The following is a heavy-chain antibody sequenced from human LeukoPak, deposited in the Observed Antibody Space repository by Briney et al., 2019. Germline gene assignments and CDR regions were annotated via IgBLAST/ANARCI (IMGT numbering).Heavy chain of an antibody. CDR1: GDSVTNNKYF. D-gene: IGHD3-10*01. Sequence: PSETLSLTCTVSGDSVTNNKYFWGWIRQPPGKGLEHIGSIDYSRTTYYNPSLKSRVTISLDTSKNQFSLRLSSVTAADTAVYYCAGLGGMVLVYQFEFWGPGMPVTVSS. V-gene: IGHV4-39*07. CDR3: AGLGGMVLVYQFEF. J-gene: IGHJ4*02. CDR2: IDYSRTT.